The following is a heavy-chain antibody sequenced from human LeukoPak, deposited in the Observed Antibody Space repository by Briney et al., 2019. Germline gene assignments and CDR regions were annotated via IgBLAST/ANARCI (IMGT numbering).Heavy chain of an antibody. V-gene: IGHV3-23*01. D-gene: IGHD2-2*01. J-gene: IGHJ4*02. CDR1: GFTFSSYA. Sequence: PGGSLRLSCAASGFTFSSYAMNWVRQAPGKGLEWVSAISGSGGSTYYADSVKGRFTISRDNSKNTLYLQMNSLRAEDTAVYYCAKEKFPDIVVVPAAYVFDYWGQGTLVTVSS. CDR3: AKEKFPDIVVVPAAYVFDY. CDR2: ISGSGGST.